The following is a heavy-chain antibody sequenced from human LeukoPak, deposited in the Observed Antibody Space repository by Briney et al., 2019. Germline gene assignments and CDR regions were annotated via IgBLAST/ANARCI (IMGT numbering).Heavy chain of an antibody. V-gene: IGHV1-2*02. J-gene: IGHJ5*02. CDR3: ARGVWIAGSRFGRQSWFDP. D-gene: IGHD2-21*01. CDR2: VNPNSGGT. CDR1: GYTFTGYY. Sequence: ASVKVSCKASGYTFTGYYMHWVRQAPGQGLEWMGWVNPNSGGTNYAQKFQGRVTMTRDTSISTAYMELSRLRSDDTAVYYCARGVWIAGSRFGRQSWFDPWGQGTLVTVSS.